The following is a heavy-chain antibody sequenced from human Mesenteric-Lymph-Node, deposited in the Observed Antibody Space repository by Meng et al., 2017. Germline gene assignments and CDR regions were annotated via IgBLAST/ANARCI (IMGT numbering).Heavy chain of an antibody. Sequence: QEQLQGSGPGLVRPSETLSLTCAVSGGSISSGGYSWSWIRQPPGKGLEWIGYMDYRGSTFYNPSLKSRVTISVDTSKNQFSLKLSSVTAADTAVYFCARGELLWDYWGQGTLVTVSS. D-gene: IGHD2-2*01. J-gene: IGHJ4*02. V-gene: IGHV4-30-4*07. CDR2: MDYRGST. CDR3: ARGELLWDY. CDR1: GGSISSGGYS.